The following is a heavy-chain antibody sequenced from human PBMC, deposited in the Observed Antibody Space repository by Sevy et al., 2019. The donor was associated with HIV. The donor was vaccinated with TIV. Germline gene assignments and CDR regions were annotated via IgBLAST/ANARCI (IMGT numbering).Heavy chain of an antibody. CDR3: AGVRVLRFLEWSAGKYGMDV. CDR2: ISAYNGNT. D-gene: IGHD3-3*01. J-gene: IGHJ6*02. Sequence: ASVKVSCKASGYTFTSYGISWVRQAPGQGLEWMGWISAYNGNTNYAQKLQGRVTMTTDTSTGTAYMELSSLGSDDTAVYYCAGVRVLRFLEWSAGKYGMDVWGQGTTVTVSS. CDR1: GYTFTSYG. V-gene: IGHV1-18*01.